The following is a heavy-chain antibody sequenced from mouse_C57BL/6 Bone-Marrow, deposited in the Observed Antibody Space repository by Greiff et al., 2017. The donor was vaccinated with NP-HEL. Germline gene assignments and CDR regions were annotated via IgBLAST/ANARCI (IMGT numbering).Heavy chain of an antibody. V-gene: IGHV12-3*01. CDR1: GFPFTSGYF. CDR3: AGDIFIATVVGPDY. CDR2: ITHSGET. D-gene: IGHD1-1*01. J-gene: IGHJ2*01. Sequence: VQLVESGPGLVKPSQSLFLTCSITGFPFTSGYFWFLIRQPPGKLLEWMGYITHSGETFYNPSLQSPITITRETSKNQFFLQLNSVTTEDTAMYYCAGDIFIATVVGPDYWGQGTTLTVSS.